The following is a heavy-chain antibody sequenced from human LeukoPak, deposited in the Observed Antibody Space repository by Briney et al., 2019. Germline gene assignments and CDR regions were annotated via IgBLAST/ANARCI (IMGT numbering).Heavy chain of an antibody. CDR1: GFTFSSHA. Sequence: GGSLRLSCAASGFTFSSHAMHWVRQARGRGLEWVAVISHDGNKKCYADSVKGRFTLSRDNSKNTLYLQMNSLRAEDTAVYYCAKDYVAGTIRAISGPFDYWGQGTLVTVSS. CDR3: AKDYVAGTIRAISGPFDY. V-gene: IGHV3-30-3*02. J-gene: IGHJ4*02. CDR2: ISHDGNKK. D-gene: IGHD6-19*01.